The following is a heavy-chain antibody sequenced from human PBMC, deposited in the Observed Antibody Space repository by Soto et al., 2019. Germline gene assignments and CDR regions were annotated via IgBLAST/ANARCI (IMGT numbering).Heavy chain of an antibody. CDR1: AFTFSDYA. D-gene: IGHD6-19*01. Sequence: PGGSLRLSCAASAFTFSDYAMGWVRQAPGKGLEWVATINSSGRSTYYADSVKGRFTVSRDNSKNTVFLQMSSLRADDTATFHCAKAPARQWLVSFWFDLWGQGTPVTVSS. J-gene: IGHJ5*02. CDR2: INSSGRST. V-gene: IGHV3-23*01. CDR3: AKAPARQWLVSFWFDL.